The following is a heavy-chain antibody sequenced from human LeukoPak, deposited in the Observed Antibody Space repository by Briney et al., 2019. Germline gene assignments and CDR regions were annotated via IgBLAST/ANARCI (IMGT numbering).Heavy chain of an antibody. V-gene: IGHV1-69*05. J-gene: IGHJ3*02. D-gene: IGHD3-16*02. Sequence: SVKVSCKASGGTFSSYSFNWVRQAPGQGLEWMGGIIPMFGTPDYAQKFQGRVTITTDESTSTVYMDLSRLTSEDSDIYYCARDEAERGVIVYAFDMWGQGTMVTVSS. CDR1: GGTFSSYS. CDR3: ARDEAERGVIVYAFDM. CDR2: IIPMFGTP.